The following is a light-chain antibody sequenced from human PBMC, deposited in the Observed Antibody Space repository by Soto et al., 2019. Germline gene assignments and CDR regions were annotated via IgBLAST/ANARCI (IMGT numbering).Light chain of an antibody. CDR2: DVS. J-gene: IGLJ1*01. Sequence: QSVLTQPASVSGSPGQSITISCTGSSNDVGGYNYVSWYQQHPGKAPKLMIYDVSDRPSGVSNRFSGSKSGNTASLTISGLQAEDEADYYCSSYTSSSTRVFGTGPKLTVL. CDR1: SNDVGGYNY. CDR3: SSYTSSSTRV. V-gene: IGLV2-14*01.